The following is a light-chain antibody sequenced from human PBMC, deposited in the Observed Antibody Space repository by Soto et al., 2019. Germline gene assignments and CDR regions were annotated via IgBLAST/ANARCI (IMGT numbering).Light chain of an antibody. Sequence: EIMLTQSPATLSVSTGERATLSCRASQSLSSSLAWYQHKRGQAARLLIHGASTRAIGIPDRFSGSGSGTEFTLTISSLQSEDFAVYYCQQYTDWPLTFGGGTKVEIK. CDR2: GAS. CDR1: QSLSSS. CDR3: QQYTDWPLT. V-gene: IGKV3-15*01. J-gene: IGKJ4*01.